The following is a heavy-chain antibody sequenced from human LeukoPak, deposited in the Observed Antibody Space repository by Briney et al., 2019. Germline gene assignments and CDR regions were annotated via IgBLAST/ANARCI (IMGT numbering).Heavy chain of an antibody. D-gene: IGHD1-1*01. CDR3: ARGRVSSSTWYSTYYYYFYMT. Sequence: SETLSITCSVSDDSITMYYWTWIRQPPGKGLEWIGYVDHTGSTNFNPSLNGRVSISRDTTNNLFSLRLRSVTAADTAVYFCARGRVSSSTWYSTYYYYFYMTFGAKGPRSPSP. V-gene: IGHV4-59*01. CDR1: DDSITMYY. CDR2: VDHTGST. J-gene: IGHJ6*03.